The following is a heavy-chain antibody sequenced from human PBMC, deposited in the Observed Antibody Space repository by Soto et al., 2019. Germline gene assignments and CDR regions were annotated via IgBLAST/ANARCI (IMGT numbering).Heavy chain of an antibody. J-gene: IGHJ5*02. Sequence: QVQLVQSGAEVKKPGSSVKVSCKASGGTFSSYAISWVRQAPGQGLEWMGGIIPIFGTANYAQKFQGRVTITAAESTITASMELSSLSSEDTAVYYCARAIVLVPADDIGMCWFAPWGQGTLVTVSS. CDR3: ARAIVLVPADDIGMCWFAP. D-gene: IGHD2-2*01. CDR1: GGTFSSYA. CDR2: IIPIFGTA. V-gene: IGHV1-69*12.